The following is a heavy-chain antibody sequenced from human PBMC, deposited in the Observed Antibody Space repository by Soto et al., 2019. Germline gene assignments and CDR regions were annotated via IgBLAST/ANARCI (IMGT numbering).Heavy chain of an antibody. V-gene: IGHV3-30*18. J-gene: IGHJ3*02. D-gene: IGHD1-26*01. CDR2: ISYDGSNK. CDR3: AKIQAEWELLDAFDI. CDR1: GFTFSSYG. Sequence: PGGSLRLSCAASGFTFSSYGMHWVRQAPGKGLEWVAVISYDGSNKYYADSVKGRFTISRDNSKNTLYLQMNSLRAEDTAVYYCAKIQAEWELLDAFDIWGQGTMVTVSS.